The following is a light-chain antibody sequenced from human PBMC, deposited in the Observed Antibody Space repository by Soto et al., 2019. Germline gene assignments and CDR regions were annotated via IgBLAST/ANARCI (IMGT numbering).Light chain of an antibody. CDR3: QQYGGSPRT. CDR1: QTVNANF. Sequence: IVLKQSPGTLSLSPGERATLYCRSSQTVNANFLAWYQQKPGQAPRLLIYGVSNRAPGIPDRFSGSGSGTDITLTISRLEPEDFAVYYCQQYGGSPRTFGQGTKVDIK. CDR2: GVS. V-gene: IGKV3-20*01. J-gene: IGKJ1*01.